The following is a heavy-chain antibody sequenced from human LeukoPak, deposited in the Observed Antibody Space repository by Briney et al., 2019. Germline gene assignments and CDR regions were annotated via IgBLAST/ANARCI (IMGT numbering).Heavy chain of an antibody. J-gene: IGHJ4*02. CDR3: ARVGAGEGGIDY. CDR1: GYTFIIYE. D-gene: IGHD3-10*01. CDR2: MRPRYGNT. Sequence: ASVTVSFTASGYTFIIYEIQWVRQAPGQGLEWVGWMRPRYGNTAYAQSFQGRVTITRDTSIDTVYMELSGLRSEDTAVYYCARVGAGEGGIDYWAQGTLITVSS. V-gene: IGHV1-8*03.